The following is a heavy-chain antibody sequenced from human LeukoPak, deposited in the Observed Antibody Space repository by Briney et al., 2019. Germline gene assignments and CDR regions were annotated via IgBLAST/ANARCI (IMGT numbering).Heavy chain of an antibody. CDR2: IKQDGSEK. D-gene: IGHD6-19*01. CDR3: AKIAVAGTGDY. V-gene: IGHV3-7*03. Sequence: GGSLRLSCAVSGFTFSSSYMNWVRQAPGKGLEWVANIKQDGSEKYYVDSVKGRFTISRDNAKNSLYLQMNSLRAEDTALYYCAKIAVAGTGDYWGQGTLVTVSS. J-gene: IGHJ4*02. CDR1: GFTFSSSY.